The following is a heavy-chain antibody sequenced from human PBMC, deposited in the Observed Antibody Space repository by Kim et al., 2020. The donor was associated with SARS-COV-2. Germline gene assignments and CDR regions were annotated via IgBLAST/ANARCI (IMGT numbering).Heavy chain of an antibody. CDR2: IYYSGST. CDR1: GGSISSSSYY. D-gene: IGHD3-10*01. V-gene: IGHV4-39*07. CDR3: ARRLGVWFGEYFDY. J-gene: IGHJ4*02. Sequence: SETLSLTCTVSGGSISSSSYYWGWIRQPPGKGLEWIGSIYYSGSTYYNPSLKSRVTISVDTSKNQFSLKLSSVTAADTAVYYCARRLGVWFGEYFDYWGQGTLVTVSS.